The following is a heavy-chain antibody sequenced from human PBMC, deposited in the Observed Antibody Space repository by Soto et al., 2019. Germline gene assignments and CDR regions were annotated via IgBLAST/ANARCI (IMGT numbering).Heavy chain of an antibody. D-gene: IGHD5-18*01. Sequence: PGESLKISCKGSGYNFTTFWIGWVRQMPGKGLEWMGIIYPGDSETKYSPDYEGQVTISADRSTNTAYLQWRSLRASDTAMYYCATLAIPGTIYFDSWGRGSLVTVSS. CDR1: GYNFTTFW. V-gene: IGHV5-51*01. CDR3: ATLAIPGTIYFDS. CDR2: IYPGDSET. J-gene: IGHJ4*02.